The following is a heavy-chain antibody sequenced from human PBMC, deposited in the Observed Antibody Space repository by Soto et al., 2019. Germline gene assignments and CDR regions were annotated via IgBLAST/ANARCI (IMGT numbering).Heavy chain of an antibody. J-gene: IGHJ3*02. CDR2: IYYSGST. D-gene: IGHD4-4*01. CDR3: ARGHYRGAFDI. Sequence: SETLSLTCTVSGGSISSYYWSWIRQPPGKGLEWIGYIYYSGSTNYNPSLKSRVTISVDTSKNQFSLKLSSVTAADTAVYYCARGHYRGAFDIWGQGTRVTVSS. V-gene: IGHV4-59*01. CDR1: GGSISSYY.